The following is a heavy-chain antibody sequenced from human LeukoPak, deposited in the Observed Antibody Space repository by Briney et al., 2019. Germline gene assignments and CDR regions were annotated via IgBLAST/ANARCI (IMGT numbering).Heavy chain of an antibody. CDR3: AKHPSSYYSLYFDY. V-gene: IGHV3-23*01. D-gene: IGHD3-3*01. CDR1: VFTFSSYA. CDR2: ISGSGGST. J-gene: IGHJ4*02. Sequence: GGSLRLSCAASVFTFSSYAMSWVRQAPGKGLEWVSAISGSGGSTYYADSVKGRFTISRDNSKNTLYLQMNSLRAEDTAVYYCAKHPSSYYSLYFDYWGQGTLVTVSS.